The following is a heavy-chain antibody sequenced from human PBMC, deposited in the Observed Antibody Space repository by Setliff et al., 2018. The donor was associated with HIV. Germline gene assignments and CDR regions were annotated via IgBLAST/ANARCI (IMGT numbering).Heavy chain of an antibody. CDR1: GFTFSSYW. D-gene: IGHD1-7*01. V-gene: IGHV3-7*03. J-gene: IGHJ4*02. CDR3: ATDRGTY. CDR2: IKQDGSEK. Sequence: PGGSLRLSCEASGFTFSSYWMSWVRQAPGKGLEWVTHIKQDGSEKYYVDSVKGRFTISRDNAKNSLYLQMNSLRAEDTAVYYCATDRGTYWGQGTLVTVSS.